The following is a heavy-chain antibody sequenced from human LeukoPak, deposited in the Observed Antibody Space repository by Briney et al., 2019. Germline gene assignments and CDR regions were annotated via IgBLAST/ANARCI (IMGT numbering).Heavy chain of an antibody. CDR3: AKVANGG. J-gene: IGHJ4*02. CDR2: IWYDGRRK. CDR1: GFTLSKYG. Sequence: GGSLRLSCAASGFTLSKYGMHWVRQAPGKGLQWVAVIWYDGRRKYYADSVKGRFTISRDNSKNTVYLQMNSLRVEDTAVYYCAKVANGGWGQGTLVSVSS. V-gene: IGHV3-33*06. D-gene: IGHD4/OR15-4a*01.